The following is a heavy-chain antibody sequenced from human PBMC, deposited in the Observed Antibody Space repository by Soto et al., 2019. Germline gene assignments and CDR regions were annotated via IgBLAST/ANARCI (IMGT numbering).Heavy chain of an antibody. CDR3: LRVFGGIAAAFDY. D-gene: IGHD6-13*01. J-gene: IGHJ4*02. V-gene: IGHV4-59*01. CDR2: IYYSGST. Sequence: PSETLSLTCPVSGGSISSYYWSWIRQPPGKGLEWIGYIYYSGSTNYNPSLKSRVTISVDKSKNQFSLKLSSVTAEETAVYYCLRVFGGIAAAFDYWGQLTLVTVSS. CDR1: GGSISSYY.